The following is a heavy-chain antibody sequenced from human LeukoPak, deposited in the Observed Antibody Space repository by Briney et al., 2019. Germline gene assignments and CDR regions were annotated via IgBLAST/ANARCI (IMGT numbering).Heavy chain of an antibody. CDR2: IYYSGST. CDR1: GDSISGNTYY. CDR3: ARDTVAGTDA. Sequence: PSETLSLTCTVSGDSISGNTYYWSWIRQPPGKGLEWIGYIYYSGSTNYNPSLKSRVTISVDTSKNQFSLKLSSVTAADTAVYYCARDTVAGTDAWGQGTLVTVSS. D-gene: IGHD6-19*01. V-gene: IGHV4-61*01. J-gene: IGHJ5*02.